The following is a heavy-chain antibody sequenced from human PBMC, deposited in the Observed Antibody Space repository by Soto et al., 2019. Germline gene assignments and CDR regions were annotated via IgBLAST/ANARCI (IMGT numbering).Heavy chain of an antibody. V-gene: IGHV4-39*01. J-gene: IGHJ6*02. CDR3: GRQPGHCDSTTCFGYYSVDV. Sequence: QLQLQESGPRLVKPSETLSLTCGVSGGSISSGSNSWACIRQSPGKGLEWLGTIYLSSSKHYNPTLEGRVAIAADTPNNQLSLRLSSVTAPDTAVYYWGRQPGHCDSTTCFGYYSVDVWGQGTTVIVS. CDR2: IYLSSSK. D-gene: IGHD2-2*01. CDR1: GGSISSGSNS.